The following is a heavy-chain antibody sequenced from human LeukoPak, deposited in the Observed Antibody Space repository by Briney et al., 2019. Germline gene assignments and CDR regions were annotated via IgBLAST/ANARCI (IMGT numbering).Heavy chain of an antibody. CDR3: ARATTVTTFGY. J-gene: IGHJ4*02. Sequence: PGGSLRLSCAASGFTFSSYWMHWVRQDPGKGLVWVSRINSDGSSTSYADSVKGRFTISRDNAKNTLYLQMNSLRAEDTAVYYCARATTVTTFGYWGQGTLVTVSS. CDR2: INSDGSST. D-gene: IGHD4-11*01. CDR1: GFTFSSYW. V-gene: IGHV3-74*01.